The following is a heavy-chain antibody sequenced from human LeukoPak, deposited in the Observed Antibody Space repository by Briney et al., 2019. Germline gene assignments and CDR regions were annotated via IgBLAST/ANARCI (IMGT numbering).Heavy chain of an antibody. J-gene: IGHJ4*02. Sequence: ASVKVSCKASGYMFTGYYMHWLRQAPAQGLECMGRINPDTGRTNYAQNFQGRITMTRDTSISTAYMELSRLRSDDTAVYYCARNRGGDHYFDYWGQGTLVTVSS. D-gene: IGHD2-21*02. CDR3: ARNRGGDHYFDY. CDR2: INPDTGRT. CDR1: GYMFTGYY. V-gene: IGHV1-2*02.